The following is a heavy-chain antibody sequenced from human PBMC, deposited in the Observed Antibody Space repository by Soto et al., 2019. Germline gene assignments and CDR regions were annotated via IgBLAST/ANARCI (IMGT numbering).Heavy chain of an antibody. CDR3: ARHAHYDSSGYYYYYYGMDV. CDR2: IYYSGST. V-gene: IGHV4-39*01. Sequence: SDTLSLTFTVSRGSISSIYYWGRICHPPGKGLEWIGSIYYSGSTYYNPSLKSRVTISVDTSKNQFSLKLSSVTAADTAVYYCARHAHYDSSGYYYYYYGMDVWGQGTTVT. CDR1: RGSISSIYY. D-gene: IGHD3-22*01. J-gene: IGHJ6*02.